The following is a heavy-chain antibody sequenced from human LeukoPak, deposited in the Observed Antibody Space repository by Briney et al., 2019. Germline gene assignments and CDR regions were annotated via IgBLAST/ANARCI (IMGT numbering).Heavy chain of an antibody. J-gene: IGHJ6*02. CDR2: ISSSSSYI. CDR3: ARVQEDYYDSSGYYSYYYGMDV. V-gene: IGHV3-21*01. CDR1: GFTFSSYS. Sequence: GGSLRLSCAASGFTFSSYSMNWVRQAPGKRLEWVSSISSSSSYIYYADSVKGRFTISRDNAKNSLYLQMNSLRAEDTAVYYCARVQEDYYDSSGYYSYYYGMDVWGQGTTVTVSS. D-gene: IGHD3-22*01.